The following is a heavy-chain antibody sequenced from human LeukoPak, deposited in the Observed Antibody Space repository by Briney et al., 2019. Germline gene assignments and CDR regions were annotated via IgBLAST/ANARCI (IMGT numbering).Heavy chain of an antibody. CDR1: GGSISSYY. D-gene: IGHD3-22*01. V-gene: IGHV4-59*08. CDR3: ARGNYDSSGYYFGY. CDR2: IYYSGST. J-gene: IGHJ4*02. Sequence: SETLSLTCTVSGGSISSYYWSWIRQPPGKGLEWIGYIYYSGSTNYNPSLKSRGTISLDTSKNQFSLKLSSVTAADTAVYYRARGNYDSSGYYFGYWGQGTLVTVSS.